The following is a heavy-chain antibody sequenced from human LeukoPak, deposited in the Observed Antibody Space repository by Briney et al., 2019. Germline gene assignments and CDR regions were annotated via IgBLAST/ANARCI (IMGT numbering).Heavy chain of an antibody. CDR3: ARALAT. CDR2: IKSDGSYI. D-gene: IGHD5-12*01. V-gene: IGHV3-74*03. J-gene: IGHJ4*02. Sequence: GGSLRLSCAASGFTFSNSWMHWVRQGPGKGPVWVSRIKSDGSYITYADSVKGRFTISGDNAKNSLYLQMNSLRAEDTAVYYCARALATRGQGTLVTVSS. CDR1: GFTFSNSW.